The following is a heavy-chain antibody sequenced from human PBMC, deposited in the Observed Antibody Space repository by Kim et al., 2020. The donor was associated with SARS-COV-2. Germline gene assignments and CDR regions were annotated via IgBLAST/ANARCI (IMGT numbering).Heavy chain of an antibody. V-gene: IGHV4-34*01. CDR2: INHSGST. CDR1: GGSFSGYY. CDR3: ARGSAGITMIVVVRAYYYYGMDG. J-gene: IGHJ6*02. Sequence: SETLSLTCAVYGGSFSGYYWSWIRQPPGKGLEWIGEINHSGSTNYNPSLKSRVTISVDTSKNQFSLKLSSVTAADTAVYYCARGSAGITMIVVVRAYYYYGMDGWGQGTTVTVSS. D-gene: IGHD3-22*01.